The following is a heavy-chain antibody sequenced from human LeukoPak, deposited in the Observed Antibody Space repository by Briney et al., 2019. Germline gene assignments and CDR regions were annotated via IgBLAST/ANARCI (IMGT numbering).Heavy chain of an antibody. CDR1: GGSISSGDYY. J-gene: IGHJ6*03. CDR3: ARVAYYYYYYYMDV. CDR2: IYYSGST. Sequence: PSETLSLTCAVSGGSISSGDYYWSWIRQPPGKGLEWIGYIYYSGSTYYNPSLKSRVPISVDTSKNQFSLKLSSVTAADTAVYYCARVAYYYYYYYMDVWGKGTTVTVSS. V-gene: IGHV4-30-4*08.